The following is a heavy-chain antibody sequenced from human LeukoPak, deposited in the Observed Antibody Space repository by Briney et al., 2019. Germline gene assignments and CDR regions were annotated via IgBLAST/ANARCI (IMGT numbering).Heavy chain of an antibody. J-gene: IGHJ4*02. Sequence: SETLSLTCTVSGGSLSSYYWSWIRQPPGKGLEWIGYIYYSGSTNYNPSLKSRVTISADTSKNQFSLKVSSVTAADTAVYYCARERSTVTFDYWGQGTLVTVSS. D-gene: IGHD4-17*01. CDR1: GGSLSSYY. CDR3: ARERSTVTFDY. V-gene: IGHV4-59*01. CDR2: IYYSGST.